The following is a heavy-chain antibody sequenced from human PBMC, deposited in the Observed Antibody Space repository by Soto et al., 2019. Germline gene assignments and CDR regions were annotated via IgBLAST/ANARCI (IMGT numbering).Heavy chain of an antibody. Sequence: QVQIVESGGGLVKPGGSLRLSCAASGFTFSAYYMGWVRLAPGRGLEWVGYLRQTATAIHYADSVRGRFTISRDNAASSVYLHMSNLRADETGMYYCARWSSAFDYWGQGTRVTVSS. CDR3: ARWSSAFDY. CDR2: LRQTATAI. CDR1: GFTFSAYY. V-gene: IGHV3-11*01. J-gene: IGHJ4*02.